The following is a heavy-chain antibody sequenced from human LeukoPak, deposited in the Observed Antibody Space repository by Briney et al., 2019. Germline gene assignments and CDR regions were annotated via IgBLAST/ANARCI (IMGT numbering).Heavy chain of an antibody. J-gene: IGHJ4*02. CDR3: TRGGRQDYYDSSGYLDY. CDR2: IRSKDYGGTT. D-gene: IGHD3-22*01. CDR1: GFTFGDYA. Sequence: PGGSLRLSCTASGFTFGDYAMSWFRQAPGEGLEWVGFIRSKDYGGTTEYAASVKGRLTISRDDSKSIAYLQMNSLKTEDTAVYYCTRGGRQDYYDSSGYLDYWGQGTLVTVSS. V-gene: IGHV3-49*03.